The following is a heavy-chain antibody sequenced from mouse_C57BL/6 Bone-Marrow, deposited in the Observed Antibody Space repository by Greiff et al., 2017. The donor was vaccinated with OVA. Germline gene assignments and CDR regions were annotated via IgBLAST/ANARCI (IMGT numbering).Heavy chain of an antibody. CDR2: FYPGSGSI. CDR1: GYTFTEYS. J-gene: IGHJ3*01. D-gene: IGHD4-1*01. CDR3: AKHEGMGRGFAY. V-gene: IGHV1-62-2*01. Sequence: QVQLKQSGAELVQPGASVKLSCKASGYTFTEYSIHWVQQRSGQGLEWIGCFYPGSGSIKYTEKFKDNATLPADKSSSTVYMELSRLTCEDSAVDSGAKHEGMGRGFAYWGQGTPVTVSA.